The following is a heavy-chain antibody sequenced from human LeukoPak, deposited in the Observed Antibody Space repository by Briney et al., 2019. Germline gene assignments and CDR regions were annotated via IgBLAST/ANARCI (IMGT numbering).Heavy chain of an antibody. CDR2: IYHNSGTT. V-gene: IGHV4-4*02. Sequence: SGTLSLTCAVSGGSISSYNLWSWVRQPPGKGLEWVGEIYHNSGTTTYNPSLKSRVTISTDKSRSQLSLELTSVTAADTAVYFCASLRDFSGSTYYFFDLWGRGTQVTVSS. CDR3: ASLRDFSGSTYYFFDL. CDR1: GGSISSYNL. J-gene: IGHJ2*01. D-gene: IGHD2-15*01.